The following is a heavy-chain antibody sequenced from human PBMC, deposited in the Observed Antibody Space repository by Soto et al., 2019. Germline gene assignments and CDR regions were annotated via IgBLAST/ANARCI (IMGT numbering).Heavy chain of an antibody. CDR3: ARDWCAPTTHYDFWSGYYTPEPHEAFDI. V-gene: IGHV1-46*01. Sequence: ASVKVSCKASGYTFTSYYMHWVRQAPGQGLEWMGIINPSGGSTSYAQKFQGRVTMTRDTSTSTVYMELSSLRSEDTAVYYCARDWCAPTTHYDFWSGYYTPEPHEAFDIWGQGTMVTVSS. D-gene: IGHD3-3*01. J-gene: IGHJ3*02. CDR1: GYTFTSYY. CDR2: INPSGGST.